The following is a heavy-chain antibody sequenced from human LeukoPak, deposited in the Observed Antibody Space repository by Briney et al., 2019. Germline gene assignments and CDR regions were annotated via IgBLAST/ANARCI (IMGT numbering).Heavy chain of an antibody. Sequence: GASVTVSCKASGYTFTSYGISWVRQAPGQGLEWMGWISAYNGNTNYAQKLQGRVTMTTDTSTSTAYMELRSLRSDDTAVYYCARLYCSGGSCFEEGYFDYWGQGTLVTVSS. J-gene: IGHJ4*02. CDR2: ISAYNGNT. CDR1: GYTFTSYG. D-gene: IGHD2-15*01. V-gene: IGHV1-18*01. CDR3: ARLYCSGGSCFEEGYFDY.